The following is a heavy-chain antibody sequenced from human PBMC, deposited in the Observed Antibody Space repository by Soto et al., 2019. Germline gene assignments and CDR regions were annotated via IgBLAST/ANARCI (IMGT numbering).Heavy chain of an antibody. CDR1: GFSLSNARMG. V-gene: IGHV2-26*01. CDR2: IFSNDEK. D-gene: IGHD4-4*01. Sequence: ETLSLTCTVSGFSLSNARMGVSWIRQPPGKALEWLAHIFSNDEKSYSTSLKSRLTISKDTSKSQVVLTMTNMDPVDTATYYCARIKMTTVSFDPWGQGTLVTVSS. J-gene: IGHJ5*02. CDR3: ARIKMTTVSFDP.